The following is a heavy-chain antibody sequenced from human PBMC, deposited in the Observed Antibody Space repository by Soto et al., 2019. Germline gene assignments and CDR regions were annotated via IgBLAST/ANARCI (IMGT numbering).Heavy chain of an antibody. D-gene: IGHD1-26*01. V-gene: IGHV3-66*01. CDR1: GFTFGSFW. Sequence: PGGSLRLSFAASGFTFGSFWMSWVRQAPGKGLEWVSVIYSGGGTYYADSVKGRFTISRDNSKNTLYLQMNSLRAEDTAVYYCARDLVGATTEYFQHWGQGTLVTVSS. J-gene: IGHJ1*01. CDR2: IYSGGGT. CDR3: ARDLVGATTEYFQH.